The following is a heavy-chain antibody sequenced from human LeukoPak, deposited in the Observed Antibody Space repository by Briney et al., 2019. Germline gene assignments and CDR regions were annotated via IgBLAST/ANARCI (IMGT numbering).Heavy chain of an antibody. D-gene: IGHD6-19*01. CDR3: AKLGSIAVAGRKSLDTFDI. CDR1: GFTFSSYG. Sequence: GGSLRLSCAASGFTFSSYGMHWVRQAPGTGLEWVAVISYDGSNEDYADPVKGRFTISRDNSKNTLYLQMNSPRVEDTAVYYCAKLGSIAVAGRKSLDTFDIWGQGTMVTVSS. V-gene: IGHV3-30*18. CDR2: ISYDGSNE. J-gene: IGHJ3*02.